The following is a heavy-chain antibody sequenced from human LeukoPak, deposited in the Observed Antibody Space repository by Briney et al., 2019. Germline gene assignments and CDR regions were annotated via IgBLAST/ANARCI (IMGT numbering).Heavy chain of an antibody. V-gene: IGHV1-2*02. CDR2: INPNSGGT. Sequence: RASVKVSCKASGYTFTGYYMHWVRQAPGQGLEWMGWINPNSGGTNYAQKFQGRVTMTRDTSISTAYMELSSLRSEDTAVYYCASTTTLHYYYGMDVWGQGTTVTVSS. CDR1: GYTFTGYY. D-gene: IGHD3-16*01. CDR3: ASTTTLHYYYGMDV. J-gene: IGHJ6*02.